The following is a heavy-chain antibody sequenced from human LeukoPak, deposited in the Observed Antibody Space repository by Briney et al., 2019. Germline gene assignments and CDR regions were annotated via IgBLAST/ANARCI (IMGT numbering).Heavy chain of an antibody. D-gene: IGHD3-3*01. Sequence: GGSLRLSCAASGFTFSSYSMNWLRQAPGKGLEWVSYISSSSSTIYYADSVKGRFTISRDNAKNSLYLQMNSLRAEDTAVYYCARGIFGVVITSPFDPWGQGTLVTVSS. CDR1: GFTFSSYS. CDR2: ISSSSSTI. CDR3: ARGIFGVVITSPFDP. V-gene: IGHV3-48*04. J-gene: IGHJ5*02.